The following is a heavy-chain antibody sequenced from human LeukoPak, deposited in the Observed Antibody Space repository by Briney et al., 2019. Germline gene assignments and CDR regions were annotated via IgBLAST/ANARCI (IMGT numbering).Heavy chain of an antibody. CDR1: GRSLRNYV. D-gene: IGHD3-22*01. J-gene: IGHJ4*02. CDR2: IIPVSGRP. Sequence: SVKVSCKASGRSLRNYVIAWVRQAPGQGLEWMGGIIPVSGRPIYAERFQGRVTITTDEATNTAFLEVNSLQSEDTAVYFCTTPSYEYDSTAYWLGRLDHWGQGTMVIVSS. V-gene: IGHV1-69*05. CDR3: TTPSYEYDSTAYWLGRLDH.